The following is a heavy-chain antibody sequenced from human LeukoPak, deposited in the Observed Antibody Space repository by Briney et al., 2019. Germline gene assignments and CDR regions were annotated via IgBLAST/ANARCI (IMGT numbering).Heavy chain of an antibody. J-gene: IGHJ6*02. CDR1: GYSFTSYW. CDR3: ARFHCSSTSCPEGYYYYGMDV. Sequence: GESLKISCKGSGYSFTSYWIGWVRQMPGKGLEWMGIIYPGDSDTRHSPSFQGQVTISADKSISTAYLQWSSLKASDTAMYYCARFHCSSTSCPEGYYYYGMDVWGQGTTVTVSS. V-gene: IGHV5-51*01. D-gene: IGHD2-2*01. CDR2: IYPGDSDT.